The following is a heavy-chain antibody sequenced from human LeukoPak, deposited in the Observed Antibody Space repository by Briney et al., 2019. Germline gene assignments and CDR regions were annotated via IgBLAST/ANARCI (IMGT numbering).Heavy chain of an antibody. CDR3: ARLFVAAAGTGGYYYYYMDV. Sequence: SETLSLTCAVYGGSFSGYSWTWIRQPPGKGLEWIGYIYYSGSTNYNPSLKSRVTISVDTSKNQFSLRLSSVTAADTAVYYCARLFVAAAGTGGYYYYYMDVWGKGTTVTVSS. J-gene: IGHJ6*03. V-gene: IGHV4-59*01. D-gene: IGHD6-13*01. CDR2: IYYSGST. CDR1: GGSFSGYS.